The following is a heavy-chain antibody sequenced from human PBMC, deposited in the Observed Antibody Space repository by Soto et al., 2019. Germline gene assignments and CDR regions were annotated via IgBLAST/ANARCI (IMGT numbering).Heavy chain of an antibody. J-gene: IGHJ3*02. CDR1: GFTFSSYG. CDR2: IWYDGSNK. V-gene: IGHV3-33*01. Sequence: PGGSLRLSCAASGFTFSSYGMHWVRQAPGKGLEWVAVIWYDGSNKYYADSVKGRFTISRDNSKNTLYLQMNSLRAEDTAVYHCARDKTGRAAFDIWGQGTMVTVSS. D-gene: IGHD1-1*01. CDR3: ARDKTGRAAFDI.